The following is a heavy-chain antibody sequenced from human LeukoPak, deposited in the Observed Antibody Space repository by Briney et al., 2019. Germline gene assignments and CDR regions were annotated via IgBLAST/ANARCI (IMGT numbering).Heavy chain of an antibody. CDR2: IKQGGSEK. J-gene: IGHJ6*04. CDR1: GFSFSNYA. V-gene: IGHV3-7*03. D-gene: IGHD2-15*01. Sequence: PGGSLRLSCSASGFSFSNYAIYWVRQAPGKGLEWVANIKQGGSEKYYVDSVKGRFTISRDNAKNSLYLQMNSLRAEDTAVYYCARDFGLRCSGGTCYSVYYYGMDVWGKGTTVTVSS. CDR3: ARDFGLRCSGGTCYSVYYYGMDV.